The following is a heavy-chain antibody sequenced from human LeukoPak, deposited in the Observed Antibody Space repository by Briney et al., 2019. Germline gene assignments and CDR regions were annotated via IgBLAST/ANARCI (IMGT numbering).Heavy chain of an antibody. J-gene: IGHJ3*02. CDR3: ASYRYGSSFAFDI. Sequence: GGSLRLSCGASGFTVSTNYMSWVRQAPGKGLEWVSIIYSGGSTYYADSVKGRFTISRDNSKNTLYLQMNSLRAEDAAVYYCASYRYGSSFAFDIWGQGTMVTVSS. CDR1: GFTVSTNY. V-gene: IGHV3-66*01. CDR2: IYSGGST. D-gene: IGHD6-6*01.